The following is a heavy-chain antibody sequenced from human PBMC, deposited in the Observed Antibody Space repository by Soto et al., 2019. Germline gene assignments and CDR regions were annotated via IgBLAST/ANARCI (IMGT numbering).Heavy chain of an antibody. CDR1: GDSISSGSYY. CDR3: AKSLDYGDYGYYYYYYMDV. V-gene: IGHV4-39*02. D-gene: IGHD4-17*01. J-gene: IGHJ6*03. CDR2: IYYTGST. Sequence: SETLSLTCIVSGDSISSGSYYWGWIRQPPGKGLEWIGSIYYTGSTNYNPSLKSRVTISADTSNNHFSLRAEDTAVYYCAKSLDYGDYGYYYYYYMDVWGKGTTVTVSS.